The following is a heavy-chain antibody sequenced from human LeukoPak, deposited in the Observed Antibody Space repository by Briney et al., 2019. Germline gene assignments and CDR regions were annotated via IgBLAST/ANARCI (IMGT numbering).Heavy chain of an antibody. J-gene: IGHJ6*02. CDR2: ISSSSSYI. CDR1: GFTFSSYS. V-gene: IGHV3-21*01. Sequence: PGGSLRLSCAASGFTFSSYSMNWVRQAPGKGLEWVSSISSSSSYIYYADSVKGRFTISRDNAKNSLYLQMNSLRAEDTAVYYCARDPGEYQLPPIYYGMDVWGQGTTVTVSS. D-gene: IGHD2-2*01. CDR3: ARDPGEYQLPPIYYGMDV.